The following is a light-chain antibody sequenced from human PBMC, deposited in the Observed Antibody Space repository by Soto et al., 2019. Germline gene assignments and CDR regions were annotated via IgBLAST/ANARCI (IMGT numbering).Light chain of an antibody. CDR1: SSDVGSYNL. J-gene: IGLJ1*01. Sequence: QSALTQPASVSGSPGQSITVPCTGASSDVGSYNLVSWYQQHPGKAPKLMIYEVSKRPSGVSNRFSGSKSGNTASLTISGLQAEDEAEYYCCSYAGSGRRVFGTGTKVTVL. CDR2: EVS. CDR3: CSYAGSGRRV. V-gene: IGLV2-23*02.